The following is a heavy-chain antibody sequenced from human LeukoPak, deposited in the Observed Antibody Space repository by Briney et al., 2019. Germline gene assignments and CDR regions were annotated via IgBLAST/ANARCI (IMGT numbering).Heavy chain of an antibody. J-gene: IGHJ4*02. CDR3: AGAYYYDSSPIDY. D-gene: IGHD3-22*01. CDR2: ISSSSSYI. V-gene: IGHV3-21*01. Sequence: GGSQRLSCAASGFTFSSYSMNWVRQAPGKGLEWVSSISSSSSYIYYADSVKGRFTISRDNAKNSLYLQMNSLRAEDTAVYYCAGAYYYDSSPIDYWGQGTLVTVSS. CDR1: GFTFSSYS.